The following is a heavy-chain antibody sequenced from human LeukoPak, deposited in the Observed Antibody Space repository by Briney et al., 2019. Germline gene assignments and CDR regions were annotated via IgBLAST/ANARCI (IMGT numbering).Heavy chain of an antibody. Sequence: GGSLRLSCAASGFTFSSYGMHWVRQAPGKGLEWVAVIWYDGSNKYYADSVKGRFTISRDNSKNTLYLQMNSLRAEDTAVYYCATSSPSLVDFDYWGQGTLVTVSS. CDR2: IWYDGSNK. J-gene: IGHJ4*02. D-gene: IGHD6-6*01. CDR3: ATSSPSLVDFDY. CDR1: GFTFSSYG. V-gene: IGHV3-33*08.